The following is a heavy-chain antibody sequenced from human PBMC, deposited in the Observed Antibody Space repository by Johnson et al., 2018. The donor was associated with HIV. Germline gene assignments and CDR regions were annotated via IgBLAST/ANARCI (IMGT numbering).Heavy chain of an antibody. CDR2: IYSGGST. D-gene: IGHD4-17*01. V-gene: IGHV3-66*02. CDR1: GFTVSSNY. J-gene: IGHJ3*02. CDR3: AKVGGRHDYGDYLGAFDI. Sequence: MLLVESGGGLVQPGRSLKLSCAASGFTVSSNYMSWVRQAPGKGLEWVSVIYSGGSTYYADSVKGRFTISRDNSKNTLYLQMNSLIAEDTAVYYCAKVGGRHDYGDYLGAFDIWGQGTMVTVSS.